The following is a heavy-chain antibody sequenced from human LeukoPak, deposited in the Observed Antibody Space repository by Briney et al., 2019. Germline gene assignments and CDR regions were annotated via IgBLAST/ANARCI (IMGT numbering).Heavy chain of an antibody. D-gene: IGHD4-17*01. Sequence: WVRQAPGKGLEWIGEIYHSGSTNYNPSLKSRVTISVDKSKNQFSLKLSSVTAADTAVYYCAREGNYGDPFHYWGQGTLVTVSS. CDR3: AREGNYGDPFHY. V-gene: IGHV4/OR15-8*01. CDR2: IYHSGST. J-gene: IGHJ4*02.